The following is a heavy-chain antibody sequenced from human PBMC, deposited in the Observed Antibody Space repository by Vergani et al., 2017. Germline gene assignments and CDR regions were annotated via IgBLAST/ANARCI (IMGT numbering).Heavy chain of an antibody. D-gene: IGHD3-10*01. CDR1: GFTLSNYD. CDR3: AKHFRGWGINY. V-gene: IGHV3-30*02. Sequence: QVQLVESGGGVVQRGGSLRLSCATSGFTLSNYDMQWIRQGPGKGLEFVAFIQFDGSKQYYAYSVKCRFTLSRDFSKNTLYLLMNSLRTDDTATYYCAKHFRGWGINYWGQGTQVIVSS. CDR2: IQFDGSKQ. J-gene: IGHJ4*02.